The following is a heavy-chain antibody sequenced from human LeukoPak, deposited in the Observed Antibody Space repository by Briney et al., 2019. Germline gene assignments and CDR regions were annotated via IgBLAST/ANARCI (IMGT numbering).Heavy chain of an antibody. Sequence: PSETLSLTCTVSGDSTSSNFYWGWIRQPPGKGLQWIGIIHHTGSTFYSPSLKSRLTISLDTSQNQFSLRLKSVTAADTAVYYCARVEGSGYSYGYDYWGRGTLVTVTS. CDR3: ARVEGSGYSYGYDY. D-gene: IGHD5-18*01. CDR1: GDSTSSNFY. J-gene: IGHJ4*02. V-gene: IGHV4-38-2*02. CDR2: IHHTGST.